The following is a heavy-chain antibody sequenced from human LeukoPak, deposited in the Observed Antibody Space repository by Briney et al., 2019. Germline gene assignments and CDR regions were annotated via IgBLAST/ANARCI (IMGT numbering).Heavy chain of an antibody. J-gene: IGHJ4*02. V-gene: IGHV1-18*01. CDR2: ISAYNGNT. D-gene: IGHD5-18*01. Sequence: GASVKVSCKASGYTFTSYGISWVRQAPGQGLEWMGWISAYNGNTNYAQKLQGRVTMTTDTSTSTAYMELRSLRSDDTAVYYCARDGRDTAMVPEFDYWGQGTLVTVSS. CDR3: ARDGRDTAMVPEFDY. CDR1: GYTFTSYG.